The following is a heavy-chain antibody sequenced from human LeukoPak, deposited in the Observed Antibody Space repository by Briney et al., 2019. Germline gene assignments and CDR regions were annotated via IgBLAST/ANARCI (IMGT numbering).Heavy chain of an antibody. J-gene: IGHJ2*01. CDR1: GDSISSYY. D-gene: IGHD5-24*01. CDR3: ARDYNNWYFDL. CDR2: IYPSGSA. V-gene: IGHV4-4*07. Sequence: SETLFLTCDVSGDSISSYYWSWIRQPAGKGLEWLGRIYPSGSANYNPSLKSRGTMSVDTSKNQFSLRLSSVTAADTAVYFCARDYNNWYFDLWGRGTLVTAST.